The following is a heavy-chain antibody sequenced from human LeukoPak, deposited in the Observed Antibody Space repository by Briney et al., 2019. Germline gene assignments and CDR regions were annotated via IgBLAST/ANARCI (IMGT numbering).Heavy chain of an antibody. CDR3: ASAYGSGSYYNGFLY. D-gene: IGHD3-10*01. CDR1: GYSISSRYY. Sequence: SETLSLTCAVSGYSISSRYYWGWIRQPPGKGMDWIGSIYHSGSTYYNPSLKSRVTISVDTSKNQLSLKLSSVTAADTAVYYCASAYGSGSYYNGFLYWGQGTLVTVSS. J-gene: IGHJ4*02. CDR2: IYHSGST. V-gene: IGHV4-38-2*01.